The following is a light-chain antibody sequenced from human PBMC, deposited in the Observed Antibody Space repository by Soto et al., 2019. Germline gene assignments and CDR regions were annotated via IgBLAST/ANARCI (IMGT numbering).Light chain of an antibody. CDR1: SSNIGAGYD. J-gene: IGLJ2*01. CDR2: GDS. V-gene: IGLV1-40*01. CDR3: HSYDNSLTDSVV. Sequence: QSVLTQPPSVSGAPGQKVTISCTGSSSNIGAGYDVNWYQQFPGTAPKLLIYGDSNRPSWVPDRFSGSKSGTSASLAITGLQADDEADYYCHSYDNSLTDSVVFGGGTKLTVL.